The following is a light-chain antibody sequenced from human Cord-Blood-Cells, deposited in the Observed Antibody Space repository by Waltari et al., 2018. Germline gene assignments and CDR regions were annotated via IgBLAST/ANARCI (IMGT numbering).Light chain of an antibody. CDR1: QSVSSSY. V-gene: IGKV3-20*01. CDR3: QQYGSSSVT. Sequence: EIVLTQSPGTLSLSPGERATLSCRASQSVSSSYLAWYQQKPGQAPRLLSYGASSRATGIPDRFSGSGSGTDFTLTISRLEPEDFAVYYCQQYGSSSVTFGQGTKLEIK. J-gene: IGKJ2*01. CDR2: GAS.